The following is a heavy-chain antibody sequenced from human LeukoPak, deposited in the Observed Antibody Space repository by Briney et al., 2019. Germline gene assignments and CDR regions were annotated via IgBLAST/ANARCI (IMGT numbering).Heavy chain of an antibody. Sequence: GGSLRLSCSASGFTFGDYVMSWFRQAPGKGLEWVGFIRSKAYGGTTEYASSVKGRFTISRDDYKSIAYLQLNSLKTEDTALYYCSRGAGADYWGQGTLVTVSS. V-gene: IGHV3-49*03. CDR2: IRSKAYGGTT. CDR1: GFTFGDYV. D-gene: IGHD3-10*01. J-gene: IGHJ4*02. CDR3: SRGAGADY.